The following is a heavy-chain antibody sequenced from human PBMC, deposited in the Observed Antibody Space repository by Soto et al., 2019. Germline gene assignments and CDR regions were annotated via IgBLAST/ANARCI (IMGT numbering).Heavy chain of an antibody. CDR3: VRERGPFDAFDF. CDR2: VWSNGINK. J-gene: IGHJ3*01. V-gene: IGHV3-33*01. CDR1: GFSFTNYG. Sequence: GGSLRLSCAASGFSFTNYGMHWVRQAPGKGLEWVAVVWSNGINKYYADSVRGRFTISRDNSKNSLSLLMNSLRAEDTAVYYCVRERGPFDAFDFWGQGTMVTVSS.